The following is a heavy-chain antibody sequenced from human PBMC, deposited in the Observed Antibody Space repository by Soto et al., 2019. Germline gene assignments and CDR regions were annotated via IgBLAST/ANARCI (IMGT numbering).Heavy chain of an antibody. CDR1: GGSISSYY. J-gene: IGHJ5*02. CDR2: IYYSGST. V-gene: IGHV4-59*01. Sequence: SETLSLTCTVSGGSISSYYWSWIRQPPGKGLEWIGYIYYSGSTNYNPSLKSRVTISVDTSKNQFSLKLSSVTAADTAVYYCASTPGPPTHSGWFDPWGQGTLVTVSS. CDR3: ASTPGPPTHSGWFDP.